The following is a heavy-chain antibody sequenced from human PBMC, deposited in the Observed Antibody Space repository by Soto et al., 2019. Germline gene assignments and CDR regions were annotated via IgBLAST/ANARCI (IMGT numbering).Heavy chain of an antibody. D-gene: IGHD6-19*01. CDR1: GGAISSGNW. V-gene: IGHV4-4*02. CDR3: ATQIAVTGTFDY. CDR2: IYHSGST. Sequence: SETLSLTCAVSGGAISSGNWWSWVRQPPGKGLEWIGKIYHSGSTNYNPSLKSRVTISVDKSKNQFSLNLSSVTAAGTAVYYCATQIAVTGTFDYWGQGTLVTVSS. J-gene: IGHJ4*02.